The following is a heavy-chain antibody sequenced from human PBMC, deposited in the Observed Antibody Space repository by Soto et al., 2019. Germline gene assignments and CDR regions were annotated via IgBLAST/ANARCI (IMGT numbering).Heavy chain of an antibody. D-gene: IGHD2-2*02. Sequence: EVQLLESGGGLVQPGGSLRLSCAASGFTFSTYAMSWVRQAPGKGLEWVSAISASGSSTYYAHSVQGRFTISRDNSKNTLSRQMNSLRAEDTAVHYCARGLGNCSSTSCYICFDYWGQGTLVTVSS. J-gene: IGHJ4*02. CDR3: ARGLGNCSSTSCYICFDY. CDR1: GFTFSTYA. CDR2: ISASGSST. V-gene: IGHV3-23*01.